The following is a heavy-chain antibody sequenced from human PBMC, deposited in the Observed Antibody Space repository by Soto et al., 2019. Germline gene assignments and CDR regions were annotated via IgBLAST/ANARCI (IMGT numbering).Heavy chain of an antibody. V-gene: IGHV3-30-3*01. CDR3: ARDSAIYYDILTGPNPEYYYYYGMDV. CDR2: ISYDGSNK. Sequence: PGGSLRLSCAASGFTFSSYAMHWVRQAPGKGLEWVAVISYDGSNKYYADSVKGRFTISRDNSKNTLDLQMNSLRAEETAVYYCARDSAIYYDILTGPNPEYYYYYGMDVWGQGTTVTVSS. CDR1: GFTFSSYA. J-gene: IGHJ6*02. D-gene: IGHD3-9*01.